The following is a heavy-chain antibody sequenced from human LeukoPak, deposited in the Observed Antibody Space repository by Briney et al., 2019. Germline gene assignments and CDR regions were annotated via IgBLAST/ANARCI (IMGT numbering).Heavy chain of an antibody. D-gene: IGHD6-19*01. Sequence: GGSLRLSCAASGFTFSSYNIPWVRRAPGKGLEWVAVMSYDGSNKFYADSVKGRFTISRDNSKNTVYLQMNSLRAEDTAVYYCARELSSGWYDYWGQGTLVTVSS. CDR3: ARELSSGWYDY. J-gene: IGHJ4*02. CDR1: GFTFSSYN. CDR2: MSYDGSNK. V-gene: IGHV3-30-3*01.